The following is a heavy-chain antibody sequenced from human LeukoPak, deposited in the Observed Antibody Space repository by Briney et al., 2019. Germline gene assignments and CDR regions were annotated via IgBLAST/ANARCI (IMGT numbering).Heavy chain of an antibody. CDR3: ARDLRFLESPYYFDY. Sequence: GGSLRLSCAASGFTFSSYSMNWVRQAPGKGLEWVSYISSSSSTIYYADSVKGRFTISRDNAKNSLYLQMNSLRAEDTAVYYCARDLRFLESPYYFDYWGQGTLVTVSS. D-gene: IGHD3-3*01. J-gene: IGHJ4*02. CDR2: ISSSSSTI. CDR1: GFTFSSYS. V-gene: IGHV3-48*04.